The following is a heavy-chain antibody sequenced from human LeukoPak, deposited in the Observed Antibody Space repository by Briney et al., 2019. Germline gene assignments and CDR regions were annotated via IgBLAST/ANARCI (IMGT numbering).Heavy chain of an antibody. CDR2: ISYDGSNK. CDR1: GFTFSSYA. J-gene: IGHJ5*02. D-gene: IGHD6-19*01. Sequence: DPGGSLRLSCAASGFTFSSYAMHWVRQAPGKGLEWVAVISYDGSNKYYADSVKGRFTISRDNSKNTLYLQMNSLRAEDTAVYYCARDSGYSSGWYHWGQGTLVTVSS. V-gene: IGHV3-30-3*01. CDR3: ARDSGYSSGWYH.